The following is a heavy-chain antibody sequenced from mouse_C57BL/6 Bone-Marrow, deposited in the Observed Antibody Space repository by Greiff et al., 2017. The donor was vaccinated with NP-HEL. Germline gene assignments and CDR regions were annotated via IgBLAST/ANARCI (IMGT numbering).Heavy chain of an antibody. CDR3: ARDAGYYYGMDY. V-gene: IGHV7-1*01. CDR1: GFTFSDFY. Sequence: EVKVVESGGGLVQSGRSLRLSCATSGFTFSDFYMEWVRQAPGKGLEWIAASRNKANDYTTEYSASVKGRFIVSRDTFQSILYLQMNALRAEDTAIYYCARDAGYYYGMDYWGQGTSVTVSS. J-gene: IGHJ4*01. CDR2: SRNKANDYTT.